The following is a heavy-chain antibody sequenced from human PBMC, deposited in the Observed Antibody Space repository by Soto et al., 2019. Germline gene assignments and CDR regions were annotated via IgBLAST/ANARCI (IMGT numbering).Heavy chain of an antibody. J-gene: IGHJ6*02. D-gene: IGHD3-22*01. V-gene: IGHV3-48*02. CDR2: VTTSGDTV. CDR3: VREEASGSSGLTYDDYYNGMDV. CDR1: GFTLRRTN. Sequence: XGSLRPSFRAAGFTLRRTNIHWVRQAPGKGLDWVAYVTTSGDTVFYADSVEGRFAISRDVATNSVHLQMHSLRDEDTAVYYCVREEASGSSGLTYDDYYNGMDVWGQGTTVTVSS.